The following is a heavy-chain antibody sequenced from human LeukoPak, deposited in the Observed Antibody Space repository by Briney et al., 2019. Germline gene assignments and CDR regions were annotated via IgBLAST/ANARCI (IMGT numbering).Heavy chain of an antibody. CDR1: GFTLSNTW. Sequence: GGSLRLSCAASGFTLSNTWMSWVRQAPGKGLEWVGRIKSQVDGGTTDYPAPVKGRFTISRDDSKNTLYLQMDSLKTEDTAPYYCSTGGHYFGSWGQGTLVTVSS. V-gene: IGHV3-15*01. J-gene: IGHJ4*02. CDR2: IKSQVDGGTT. D-gene: IGHD1-26*01. CDR3: STGGHYFGS.